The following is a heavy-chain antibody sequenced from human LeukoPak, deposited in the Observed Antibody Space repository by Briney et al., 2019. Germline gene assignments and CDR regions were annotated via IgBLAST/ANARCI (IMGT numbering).Heavy chain of an antibody. CDR1: GFTFSGYG. CDR3: AREVAGAGRDFDY. V-gene: IGHV3-30*03. CDR2: ISHDVTKK. D-gene: IGHD6-13*01. Sequence: PGRSLRLSCAASGFTFSGYGMHWVRQAPGKGLEGGAVISHDVTKKYYADSVKGRFTISRDNSKKTLYLQMNRLRAEDTAVYYCAREVAGAGRDFDYWGQGTLVTVSS. J-gene: IGHJ4*02.